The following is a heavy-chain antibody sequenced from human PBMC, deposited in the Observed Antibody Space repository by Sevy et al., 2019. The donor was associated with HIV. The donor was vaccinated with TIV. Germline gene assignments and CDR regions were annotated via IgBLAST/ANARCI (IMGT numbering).Heavy chain of an antibody. CDR3: AKDSDGSIYYNPFDF. CDR1: GFIFRNYA. J-gene: IGHJ4*02. Sequence: GGSLRLSCAASGFIFRNYAMSWVRQAPGKGLEWVSAISGGGGTTHYSDSVKGRFTISRDNSKKTLYLQMNSLRAEDTAVYFCAKDSDGSIYYNPFDFWGPGTLVTVSS. CDR2: ISGGGGTT. D-gene: IGHD3-22*01. V-gene: IGHV3-23*01.